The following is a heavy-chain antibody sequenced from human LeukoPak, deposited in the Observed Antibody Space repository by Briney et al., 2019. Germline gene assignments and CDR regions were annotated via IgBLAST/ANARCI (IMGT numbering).Heavy chain of an antibody. Sequence: GGSLRLSCAASGFTFSSYWMSWVRQAPGKGLEWVGRIKSKTDGGTTDYAAPVKGRFTISRDDSKNTLYLQMNSLKTEDTAVYYCTTGPAAPAEYFQHWGQGTLVTVSS. D-gene: IGHD6-6*01. V-gene: IGHV3-15*01. J-gene: IGHJ1*01. CDR1: GFTFSSYW. CDR2: IKSKTDGGTT. CDR3: TTGPAAPAEYFQH.